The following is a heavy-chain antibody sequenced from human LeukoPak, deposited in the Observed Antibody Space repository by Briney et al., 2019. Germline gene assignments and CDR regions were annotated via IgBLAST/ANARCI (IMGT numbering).Heavy chain of an antibody. CDR1: GFTLSSYA. CDR3: AKAPVTTCSGAYCYPYDY. Sequence: GGSLRLSCAASGFTLSSYAMSWVRQGPGKGLEWVSAISVSGNTYHADSVKGRFTISRDSSKNTLYLQMNSLRAGDAAVYYCAKAPVTTCSGAYCYPYDYWSQGTLVTVSS. V-gene: IGHV3-23*01. CDR2: ISVSGNT. D-gene: IGHD2-15*01. J-gene: IGHJ4*02.